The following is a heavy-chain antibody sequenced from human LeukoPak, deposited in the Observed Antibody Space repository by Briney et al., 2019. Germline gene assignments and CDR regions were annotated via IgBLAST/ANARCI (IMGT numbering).Heavy chain of an antibody. CDR1: GFTFSTYW. J-gene: IGHJ4*02. Sequence: GGSLRLSCAASGFTFSTYWMTWVRQAPGKGLEWVANINQDGTEKNYVDSVKVRLTISRDNAKNSLYLQMNSLRVEDTAVYYCARNMGDYWGQGTLVTVSS. CDR3: ARNMGDY. CDR2: INQDGTEK. D-gene: IGHD2/OR15-2a*01. V-gene: IGHV3-7*04.